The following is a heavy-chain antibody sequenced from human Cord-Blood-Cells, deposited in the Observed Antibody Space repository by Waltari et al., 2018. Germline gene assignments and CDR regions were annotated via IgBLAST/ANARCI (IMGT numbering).Heavy chain of an antibody. CDR1: GGSFSGYY. CDR3: ASPYSSWVRDACDI. J-gene: IGHJ3*02. CDR2: IHHIGRT. V-gene: IGHV4-34*04. Sequence: QVQLQQWGAGRLKPSETLSLTCAVYGGSFSGYYWSWIRQPPGKGLEWIGEIHHIGRTHDSPPLKSRATISVDTPKNQFSLMVRSVTDADTAVYYCASPYSSWVRDACDIWGQGTMVTVSS. D-gene: IGHD6-6*01.